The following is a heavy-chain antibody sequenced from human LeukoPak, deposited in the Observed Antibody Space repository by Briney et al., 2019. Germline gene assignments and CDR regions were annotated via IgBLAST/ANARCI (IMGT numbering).Heavy chain of an antibody. Sequence: PSETLSLTCTVSGGSISSGYYWGWIRQPPGKGLQWIGSIYHSGSTYYDPSLQSRLTLSIDTSKNQFSLEVTSVTAADTAVYYCARHTNNYILRPLDDWGQGTLVTVSS. CDR3: ARHTNNYILRPLDD. CDR1: GGSISSGYY. V-gene: IGHV4-38-2*02. J-gene: IGHJ4*02. D-gene: IGHD2/OR15-2a*01. CDR2: IYHSGST.